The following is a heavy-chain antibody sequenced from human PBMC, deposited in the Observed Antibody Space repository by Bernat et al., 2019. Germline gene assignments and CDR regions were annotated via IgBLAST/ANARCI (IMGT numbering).Heavy chain of an antibody. J-gene: IGHJ4*02. CDR1: GFTFSSYG. V-gene: IGHV3-33*01. CDR3: ARDPPYSGSYYFDY. CDR2: IWYDGSNK. D-gene: IGHD1-26*01. Sequence: QVQLVESGGGVVQPGRSLRLSCAASGFTFSSYGMHWVRQAPGKGLEGVAVIWYDGSNKYYADSVKGRFTISRDNSKNTLYLQMNSLRVEDTAVYYCARDPPYSGSYYFDYWGQGTLVTVSS.